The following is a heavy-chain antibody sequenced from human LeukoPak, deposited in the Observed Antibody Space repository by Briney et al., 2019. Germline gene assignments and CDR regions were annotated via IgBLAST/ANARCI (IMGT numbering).Heavy chain of an antibody. J-gene: IGHJ4*02. V-gene: IGHV1-8*01. CDR3: ARGPIAAAGYYFDY. Sequence: ASVKVSCKASGYTFTSYDINWVRQATGQGLEWMGWMNSNSGNTGYAQKFQGRVTMTRNTSISTAYMELSSLRSEDTAVYYCARGPIAAAGYYFDYWGQGTLVTVSS. D-gene: IGHD6-13*01. CDR2: MNSNSGNT. CDR1: GYTFTSYD.